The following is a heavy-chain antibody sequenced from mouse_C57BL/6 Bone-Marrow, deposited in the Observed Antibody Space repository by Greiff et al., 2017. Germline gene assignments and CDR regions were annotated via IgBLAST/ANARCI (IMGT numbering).Heavy chain of an antibody. CDR1: GYNFTSYD. D-gene: IGHD1-1*01. V-gene: IGHV1-85*01. J-gene: IGHJ4*01. CDR2: IYPRDGST. CDR3: SRMGYYYGSSYAMDY. Sequence: VQLQQSGPELVKPGASVKLSCKASGYNFTSYDINWVKQRHGQGLEWIGWIYPRDGSTKYNEKFKGKATLTVDTYSITAYMELHSLTSEDSAVYFCSRMGYYYGSSYAMDYWGQGTSVTVSS.